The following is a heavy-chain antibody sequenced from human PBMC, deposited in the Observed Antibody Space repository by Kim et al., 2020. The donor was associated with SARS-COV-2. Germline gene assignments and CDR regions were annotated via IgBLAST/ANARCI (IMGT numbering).Heavy chain of an antibody. CDR1: GNSISDYS. D-gene: IGHD2-8*01. V-gene: IGHV1-24*01. CDR3: TIVGCTRTDCHFAPDVFDI. J-gene: IGHJ3*02. Sequence: ASVKVSCKVSGNSISDYSLHWVRQAPGGGLQWVGGYHPEYGTTIYGHSFQGRLSMSEDTTTDTAYMELTNLRSDDTAIFYCTIVGCTRTDCHFAPDVFDIWGRGTFVLVSS. CDR2: YHPEYGTT.